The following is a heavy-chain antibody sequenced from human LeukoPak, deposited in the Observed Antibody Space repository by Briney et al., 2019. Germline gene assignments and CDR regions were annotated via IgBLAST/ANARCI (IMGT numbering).Heavy chain of an antibody. CDR1: GFTFSSYG. J-gene: IGHJ4*02. V-gene: IGHV3-33*01. Sequence: PGRSLRLSCAASGFTFSSYGMHWVGQAPGKGLEWVAVIWYDGSNKYYADSVKGRFTISRDNSKNTLYLQMNSLRAEDTAVYYWARAGSSGWYSFDYWGQGTLVTVSP. D-gene: IGHD6-19*01. CDR3: ARAGSSGWYSFDY. CDR2: IWYDGSNK.